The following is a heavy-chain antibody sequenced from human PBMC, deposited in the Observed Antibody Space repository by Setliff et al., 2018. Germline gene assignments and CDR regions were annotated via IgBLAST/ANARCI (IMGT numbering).Heavy chain of an antibody. V-gene: IGHV3-23*01. Sequence: RLSCAASGFTLINYAMNWVRQAPGKGLEWVSSVSGSGGSTYYADSVKGWFTISRDNSNSTLYLQMNSLTAEDTAVYYCVKDSSGWYYWGQGTLVTVSS. J-gene: IGHJ4*02. D-gene: IGHD6-19*01. CDR1: GFTLINYA. CDR3: VKDSSGWYY. CDR2: VSGSGGST.